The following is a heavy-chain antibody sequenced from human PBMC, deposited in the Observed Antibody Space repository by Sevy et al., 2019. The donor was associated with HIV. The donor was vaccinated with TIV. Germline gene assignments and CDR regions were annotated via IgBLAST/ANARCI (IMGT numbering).Heavy chain of an antibody. D-gene: IGHD6-13*01. Sequence: SQTLSLTCAISGDSVSSNSAAWNWIRQSPSRGPEWLGRTYYRSTWYNDYAVSVKSRITINPDTSKNQFSLQRNSVTPEDTAMYYCARTRSYSSSWYGDYYYGMDVWGQGTTVTVSS. J-gene: IGHJ6*02. CDR1: GDSVSSNSAA. CDR3: ARTRSYSSSWYGDYYYGMDV. V-gene: IGHV6-1*01. CDR2: TYYRSTWYN.